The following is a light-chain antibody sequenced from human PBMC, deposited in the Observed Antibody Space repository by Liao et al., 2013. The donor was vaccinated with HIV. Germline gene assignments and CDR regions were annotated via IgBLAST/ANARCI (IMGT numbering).Light chain of an antibody. CDR3: QVWDSSSDHYV. J-gene: IGLJ1*01. Sequence: SYELTQPSSVTVSPGQTARIPCSGDVLAKKFARWFQQKPGQAPVLVIYYERNRPSGIPERISGSISGNTATLTISGVETGDEADYYCQVWDSSSDHYVFGTGTKVTVL. V-gene: IGLV3-21*04. CDR1: VLAKKF. CDR2: YER.